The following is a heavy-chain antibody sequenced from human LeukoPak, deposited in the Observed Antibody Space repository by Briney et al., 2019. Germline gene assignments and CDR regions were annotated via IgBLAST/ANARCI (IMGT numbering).Heavy chain of an antibody. CDR1: GGSISSSSYY. CDR3: ARDAYCSGGSCYFDY. Sequence: SETLSLTCTVSGGSISSSSYYWGWIRQPPGKGLEWIGSIYYSGSTYYNPSRKSRVTISVDTSKNQFSLKLSSVTAADTAVYYCARDAYCSGGSCYFDYWGQGTLVTVSS. D-gene: IGHD2-15*01. CDR2: IYYSGST. J-gene: IGHJ4*03. V-gene: IGHV4-39*07.